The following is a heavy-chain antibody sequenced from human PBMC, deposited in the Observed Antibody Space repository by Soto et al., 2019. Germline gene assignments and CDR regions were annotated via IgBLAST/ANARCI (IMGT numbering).Heavy chain of an antibody. CDR2: ISAYSGNA. J-gene: IGHJ4*02. V-gene: IGHV1-18*01. CDR3: AREFPQYVSRDSYLDY. D-gene: IGHD2-8*01. Sequence: GAPAKVCSKDPGDTFTRRYGRTREQQTTGQGLEWMGWISAYSGNAEYAHKFQGRVTMTTDTSTSTAFMELRSLRSDDTAVYYCAREFPQYVSRDSYLDYWGQGALVTGSS. CDR1: GDTFTRRYG.